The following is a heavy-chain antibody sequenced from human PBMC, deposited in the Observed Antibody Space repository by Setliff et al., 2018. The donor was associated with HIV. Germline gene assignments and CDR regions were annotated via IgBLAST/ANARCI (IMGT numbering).Heavy chain of an antibody. V-gene: IGHV4-34*01. CDR1: GGSFRDYY. Sequence: LSLTCAAYGGSFRDYYWSWIRQPPGKGLEWIGEINHSGSTNYNPSLKRRVTISVDTSKNQFSLKLNSVTAADTAVYYCARVRLELRQYWFDSWGQGSPVTVSS. J-gene: IGHJ5*01. CDR3: ARVRLELRQYWFDS. CDR2: INHSGST. D-gene: IGHD1-7*01.